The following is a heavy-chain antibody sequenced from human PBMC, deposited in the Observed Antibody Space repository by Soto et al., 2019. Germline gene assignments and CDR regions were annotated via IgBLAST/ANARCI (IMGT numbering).Heavy chain of an antibody. J-gene: IGHJ4*02. CDR1: GYTLTELS. CDR3: ATARDINGTKPGEY. V-gene: IGHV1-24*01. D-gene: IGHD1-7*01. Sequence: VNLSFKVSGYTLTELSMHWVRQAPGKGLEWMGGFDPEEGETIYAQKFQGRVTMTKDTSTDTAYMELSSLRSEDTAVYYCATARDINGTKPGEYWGQGTLVSVSS. CDR2: FDPEEGET.